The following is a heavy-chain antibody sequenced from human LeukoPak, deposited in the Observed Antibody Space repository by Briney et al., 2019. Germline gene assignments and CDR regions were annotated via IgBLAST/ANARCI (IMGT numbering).Heavy chain of an antibody. CDR3: ARDLWFGELSFGY. J-gene: IGHJ4*02. V-gene: IGHV3-74*01. D-gene: IGHD3-10*01. Sequence: GGSLRLSCAASGFTFSSYWMHWVRQAPGEGLMWVSRINTDGGSTSYADSVKGRFTISRDNAKNTLYLQMNSLRAEDTAVYYCARDLWFGELSFGYWGQGTLVTVSS. CDR2: INTDGGST. CDR1: GFTFSSYW.